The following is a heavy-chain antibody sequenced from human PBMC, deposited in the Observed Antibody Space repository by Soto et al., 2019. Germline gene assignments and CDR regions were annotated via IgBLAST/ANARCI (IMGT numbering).Heavy chain of an antibody. J-gene: IGHJ3*02. CDR3: ARSPRAMKVVVITPHDAFDI. V-gene: IGHV1-3*01. D-gene: IGHD3-22*01. CDR2: INAGNGNT. Sequence: ASVKVSCKASGYTFTSYAMHWVRQAPGQRLEWMGWINAGNGNTKYSQKFQGRVTITRDTSASTAYMELSSLRSEDTAVYYCARSPRAMKVVVITPHDAFDIWGQGTMVTVSS. CDR1: GYTFTSYA.